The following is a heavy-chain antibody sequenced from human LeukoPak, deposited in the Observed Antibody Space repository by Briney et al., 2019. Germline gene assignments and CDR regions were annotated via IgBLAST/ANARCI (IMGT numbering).Heavy chain of an antibody. CDR1: GGSISSYY. J-gene: IGHJ4*02. CDR2: IYYSGST. Sequence: SETLSLTCTVSGGSISSYYWSWIRQPPGKGLEWIGYIYYSGSTNYNPSLKSRVTISVDTSKNQFSLKLSSVTAADTAVYYCAREVGYLGSSFDYWGQGTLVTVSS. D-gene: IGHD6-6*01. CDR3: AREVGYLGSSFDY. V-gene: IGHV4-59*01.